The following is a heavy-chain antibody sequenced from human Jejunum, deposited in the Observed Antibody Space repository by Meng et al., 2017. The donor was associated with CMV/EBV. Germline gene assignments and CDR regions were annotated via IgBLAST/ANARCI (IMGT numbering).Heavy chain of an antibody. D-gene: IGHD3-9*01. Sequence: FSSDTMSWVRRVREKGRKWVSTISGSGDSTYYADSVKGRFTISRDNSKNTLFLQMNSLRAEDTAVYFCARAWFTVDIMTGPSSVFDYWGPGTLVTVSS. V-gene: IGHV3-23*01. J-gene: IGHJ4*02. CDR1: FSSDT. CDR2: ISGSGDST. CDR3: ARAWFTVDIMTGPSSVFDY.